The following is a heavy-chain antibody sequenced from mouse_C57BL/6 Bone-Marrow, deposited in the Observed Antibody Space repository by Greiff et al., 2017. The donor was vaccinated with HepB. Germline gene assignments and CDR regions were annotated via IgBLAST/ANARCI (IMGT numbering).Heavy chain of an antibody. D-gene: IGHD2-3*01. CDR1: GYTFTSYW. CDR2: IDPSDSYT. CDR3: ARWHYDGYPFDY. Sequence: VQLQQPGAELVKPGASVKLSCKASGYTFTSYWMQWVKQRPGQGLEWIGEIDPSDSYTNYNQKFKGKATLTVDTSSSTAYMQLSSLTSEDSVVYYCARWHYDGYPFDYWGQGTTLTVSS. J-gene: IGHJ2*01. V-gene: IGHV1-50*01.